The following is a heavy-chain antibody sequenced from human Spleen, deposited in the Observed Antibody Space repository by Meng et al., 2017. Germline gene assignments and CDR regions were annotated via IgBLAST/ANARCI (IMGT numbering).Heavy chain of an antibody. V-gene: IGHV6-1*02. D-gene: IGHD6-13*01. CDR3: ARTMSAVGENWFDP. Sequence: VQRQRSGPGMVKPSRTPSLTCAISGDSVSNNRGAWNWIRQTPSRGLEWLGRTYYRSKWYSDSAVSVKSRITIHADTSKNQFSLHLNSVTPEDTAVYYCARTMSAVGENWFDPWGQGSLVTVSS. CDR1: GDSVSNNRGA. J-gene: IGHJ5*02. CDR2: TYYRSKWYS.